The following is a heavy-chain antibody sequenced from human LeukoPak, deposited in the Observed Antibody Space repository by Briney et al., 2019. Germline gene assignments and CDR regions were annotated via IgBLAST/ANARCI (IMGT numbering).Heavy chain of an antibody. CDR3: ARAYYDSSGVAFDI. Sequence: SETLSLTCAVYGGSFSGYYWSWIRQPPGKGLEWIGYIYYSGSTNYNPSLKSRVTISVDTSKNQFSLKLSSVTAADTAVYYCARAYYDSSGVAFDIWGQGTMVTVSS. D-gene: IGHD3-22*01. CDR2: IYYSGST. V-gene: IGHV4-59*01. CDR1: GGSFSGYY. J-gene: IGHJ3*02.